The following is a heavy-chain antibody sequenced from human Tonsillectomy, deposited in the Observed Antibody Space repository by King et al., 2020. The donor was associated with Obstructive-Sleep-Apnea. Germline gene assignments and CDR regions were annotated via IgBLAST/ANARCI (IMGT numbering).Heavy chain of an antibody. V-gene: IGHV4-59*01. D-gene: IGHD3-10*01. Sequence: QLQESGPGLVKPSETLSLTCTVSGGSISNFYWSWIRQPPGKGLEWIGYIYYSGNTNYNPSLKSRVTISLDSSKNQFSLELRSVTTADTAVYYCARDYYGSGSYGWFDPWGQGTLVTVSS. CDR3: ARDYYGSGSYGWFDP. J-gene: IGHJ5*02. CDR2: IYYSGNT. CDR1: GGSISNFY.